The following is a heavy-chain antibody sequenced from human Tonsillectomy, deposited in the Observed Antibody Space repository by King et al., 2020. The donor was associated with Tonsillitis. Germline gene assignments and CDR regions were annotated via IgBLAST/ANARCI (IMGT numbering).Heavy chain of an antibody. V-gene: IGHV5-10-1*01. CDR3: ARQSDWSVVFFDY. CDR1: GYSFTNYW. D-gene: IGHD3-9*01. CDR2: IDPTDSYT. J-gene: IGHJ4*02. Sequence: QLVQSGAEVKKPGESLRISCKGSGYSFTNYWISWVRQMPGKGLEWMGRIDPTDSYTNYSPSFQGHVTMSADKSITTAYLQWSSLKASDTAMYYCARQSDWSVVFFDYWGQGTLVTVSS.